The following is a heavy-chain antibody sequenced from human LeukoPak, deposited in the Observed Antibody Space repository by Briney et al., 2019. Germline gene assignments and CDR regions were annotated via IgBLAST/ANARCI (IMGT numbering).Heavy chain of an antibody. CDR2: IIPILGTA. V-gene: IGHV1-69*05. Sequence: ASVKVSCKASGGTFSSYAISWVRQAPGQGLEWMGGIIPILGTANYAQKFQGRVTITTDESTSTAYMELSSLRSEDTAVYYCARCPIVGAIPGVWFDPWGQGTLVTVSS. CDR3: ARCPIVGAIPGVWFDP. J-gene: IGHJ5*02. CDR1: GGTFSSYA. D-gene: IGHD1-26*01.